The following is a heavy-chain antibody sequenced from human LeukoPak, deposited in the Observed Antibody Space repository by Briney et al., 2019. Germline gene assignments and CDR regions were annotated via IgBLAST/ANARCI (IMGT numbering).Heavy chain of an antibody. D-gene: IGHD3-22*01. V-gene: IGHV4-59*01. Sequence: PSETLSLTCTVSGGSISSYYWSWIRQPPGKGLEWIGYIYYSGSTNYNPSLKSRVTISVDTSKNQFSLKLSSVTAADTAVYYCARLPIVVFGGMDPNTVIWGQGTLVTVSS. CDR1: GGSISSYY. CDR2: IYYSGST. CDR3: ARLPIVVFGGMDPNTVI. J-gene: IGHJ4*02.